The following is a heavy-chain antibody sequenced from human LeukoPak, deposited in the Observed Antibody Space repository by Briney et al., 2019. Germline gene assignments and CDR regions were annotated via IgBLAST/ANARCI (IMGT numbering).Heavy chain of an antibody. CDR3: AKDTVKVTTIRRVPHYMDV. Sequence: GGSLRLSCAASGFTFISYGMHWVRQAPGKGLEWVTFIRYDGSNKYYADSVKGRLIISRDNSKNTLYLQMNSLRAEDTAVYYCAKDTVKVTTIRRVPHYMDVWGKGTTVTISS. CDR2: IRYDGSNK. V-gene: IGHV3-30*02. D-gene: IGHD5-12*01. J-gene: IGHJ6*03. CDR1: GFTFISYG.